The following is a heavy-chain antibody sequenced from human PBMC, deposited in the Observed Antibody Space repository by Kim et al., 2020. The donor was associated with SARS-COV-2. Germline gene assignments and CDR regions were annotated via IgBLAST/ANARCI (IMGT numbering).Heavy chain of an antibody. CDR3: ATHIVVVPAADKDY. Sequence: GGSLRLSCAASGFTFSSYGMHWVRQAPGKGLEWVAVISYDGSNKYYADSVKGRFTISRDNSKNTLYLQMNSLRAEDTAVYYCATHIVVVPAADKDYWVQG. J-gene: IGHJ4*02. CDR1: GFTFSSYG. CDR2: ISYDGSNK. D-gene: IGHD2-2*01. V-gene: IGHV3-30*03.